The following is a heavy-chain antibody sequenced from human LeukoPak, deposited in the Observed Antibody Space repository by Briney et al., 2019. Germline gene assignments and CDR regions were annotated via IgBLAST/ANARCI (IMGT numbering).Heavy chain of an antibody. D-gene: IGHD3-16*02. CDR1: GGSISSSSYY. CDR2: IYYSGST. J-gene: IGHJ4*02. CDR3: ARPRLISYYFDY. V-gene: IGHV4-39*01. Sequence: SETLSLTCTVSGGSISSSSYYWGWIRRPPGKGLEWIGSIYYSGSTYYNPSLKSRVTISVDTSKNQFSLKLSSVTAADTAVYYCARPRLISYYFDYWGQGTLVTVSS.